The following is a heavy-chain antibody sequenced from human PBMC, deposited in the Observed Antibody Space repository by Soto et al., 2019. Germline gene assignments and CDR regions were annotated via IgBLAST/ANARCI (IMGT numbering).Heavy chain of an antibody. V-gene: IGHV4-39*01. CDR1: GGSISSSSYY. J-gene: IGHJ5*02. CDR3: GRLFVSFVVVPAATRFAP. D-gene: IGHD2-2*01. CDR2: IYYSGST. Sequence: SETLSLTCTVSGGSISSSSYYWGWIRQPPGKGLEWIGSIYYSGSTYYNPSLKSRVTISVDTSKNQFSLKLSSVTAPDTAVYYFGRLFVSFVVVPAATRFAPWGKGTLVTVSS.